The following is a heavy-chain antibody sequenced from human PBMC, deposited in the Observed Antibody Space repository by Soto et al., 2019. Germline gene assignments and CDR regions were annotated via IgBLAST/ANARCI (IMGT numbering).Heavy chain of an antibody. J-gene: IGHJ4*02. Sequence: EVQLLESGGGLVQPGGALRLSCAASGGTFSSYAMSWVRQAPGKGLEWVSAISGSGGSTYYADSVKCRFTISRDNSKHTLDLQMNSLRAEDTAVYYCATGRYSSSWQFDYWGQGTLVTVSS. CDR1: GGTFSSYA. CDR3: ATGRYSSSWQFDY. D-gene: IGHD6-13*01. CDR2: ISGSGGST. V-gene: IGHV3-23*01.